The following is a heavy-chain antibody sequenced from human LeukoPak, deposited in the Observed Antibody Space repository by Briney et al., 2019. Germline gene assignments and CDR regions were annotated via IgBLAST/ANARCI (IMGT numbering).Heavy chain of an antibody. CDR1: GGSISSGGYS. Sequence: SETLSLTCAVSGGSISSGGYSWSWIRQPPGKGLEWIGYIYYSGSTYYNPSLKSRVTISVDTSKNQFSLKLSSVTAADTAVYYCARGDAAAGTYYYYGMDVWGQGTTVTVSS. J-gene: IGHJ6*02. D-gene: IGHD6-13*01. CDR2: IYYSGST. V-gene: IGHV4-30-2*01. CDR3: ARGDAAAGTYYYYGMDV.